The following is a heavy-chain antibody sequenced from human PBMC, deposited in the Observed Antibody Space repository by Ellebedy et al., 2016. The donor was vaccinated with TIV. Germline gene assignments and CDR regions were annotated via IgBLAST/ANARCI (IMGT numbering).Heavy chain of an antibody. V-gene: IGHV3-23*01. Sequence: GESLKISCAASGFTFSSYAMSWVRQAPGKGLEWVSAISGSGGSTYYADSVKGRFTISRDNSKNTLYLQMNSLRAEDTAVYYCAKGLYYYGSGSYYKDWGQGTLVTVSS. J-gene: IGHJ4*02. D-gene: IGHD3-10*01. CDR2: ISGSGGST. CDR1: GFTFSSYA. CDR3: AKGLYYYGSGSYYKD.